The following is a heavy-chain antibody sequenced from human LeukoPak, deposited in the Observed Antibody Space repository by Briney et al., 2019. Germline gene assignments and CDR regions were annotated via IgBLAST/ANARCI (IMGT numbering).Heavy chain of an antibody. D-gene: IGHD2-15*01. V-gene: IGHV4-59*08. CDR2: IYYSGST. Sequence: SETLSLTCTVSGGSISSYYWGWIRQPPGKGLEWIGYIYYSGSTNYNPSLKSRVTISVDTSKNQFSLKLSSVTAADTAVYYCARQYCSGGSCYSLSYYYMDVWGKGTTVTASS. CDR3: ARQYCSGGSCYSLSYYYMDV. CDR1: GGSISSYY. J-gene: IGHJ6*03.